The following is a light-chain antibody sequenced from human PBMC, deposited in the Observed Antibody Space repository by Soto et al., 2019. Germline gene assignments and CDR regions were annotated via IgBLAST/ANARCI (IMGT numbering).Light chain of an antibody. J-gene: IGKJ5*01. CDR3: QQYNNWPAIT. Sequence: EIVMTQSPATLSVSPGGRATLSCRASQSVSSKLAWYQQKPGQAPRLLIYGASTRATGIPARFSGSGSGTEFTLTISSLQSEDFAVYYCQQYNNWPAITFGQGTRLEIK. V-gene: IGKV3-15*01. CDR1: QSVSSK. CDR2: GAS.